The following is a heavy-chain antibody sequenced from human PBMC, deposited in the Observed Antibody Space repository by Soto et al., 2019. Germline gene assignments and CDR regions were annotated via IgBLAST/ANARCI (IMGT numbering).Heavy chain of an antibody. CDR1: GFIFSDYA. Sequence: QVQLVESGGGVVQPGRSLRLSCAASGFIFSDYAMHWVRQAPGKGLEWVAVISYGGDNKYYADSVRGRFAISRDNLKNKLDLQMNSLNTEDTAVYHCAKARHSTSWYGLEADFWGQGTLVTVSS. V-gene: IGHV3-30*09. D-gene: IGHD6-13*01. J-gene: IGHJ4*02. CDR3: AKARHSTSWYGLEADF. CDR2: ISYGGDNK.